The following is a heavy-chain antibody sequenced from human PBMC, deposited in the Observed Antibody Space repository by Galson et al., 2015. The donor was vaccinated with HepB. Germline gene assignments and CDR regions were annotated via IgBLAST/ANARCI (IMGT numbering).Heavy chain of an antibody. V-gene: IGHV1-69*13. CDR2: IIPVFDST. CDR1: GGTFSSYA. CDR3: ALSNPPDIVVVAAGAPYPNITDV. Sequence: SVKVSCKASGGTFSSYAVSWVRQAPGQGLEWMGGIIPVFDSTNYAQKFQGRVTITADESTSTAYMELSSLRSEDTAVFYCALSNPPDIVVVAAGAPYPNITDVWGQGTTVTVSS. D-gene: IGHD2-2*01. J-gene: IGHJ6*02.